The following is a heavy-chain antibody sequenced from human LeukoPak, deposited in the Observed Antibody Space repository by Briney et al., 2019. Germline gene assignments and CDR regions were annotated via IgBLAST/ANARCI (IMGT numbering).Heavy chain of an antibody. J-gene: IGHJ4*02. CDR3: AKDYGGSFDY. CDR2: ISYDGSNK. Sequence: GGSLRLTCAASGFTFSSYGMHWVRQAPGKGLEWVAVISYDGSNKYYADSVKGRFTISRDNSKNTLYLQMNSLRAEDTAVYYCAKDYGGSFDYWGQGTLVTVSS. D-gene: IGHD4-23*01. V-gene: IGHV3-30*18. CDR1: GFTFSSYG.